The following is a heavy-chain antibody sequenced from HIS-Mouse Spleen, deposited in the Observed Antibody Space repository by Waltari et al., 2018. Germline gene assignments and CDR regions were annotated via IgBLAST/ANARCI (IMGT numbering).Heavy chain of an antibody. J-gene: IGHJ4*02. V-gene: IGHV3-33*06. CDR1: GFTFISYG. CDR2: IWYDGSNK. Sequence: QVQLVESGGGVVQPGRSLRRSCAASGFTFISYGMHWVRQAPCKGLEWVAVIWYDGSNKYYADSVKGRFTISRDNSKNTLYLQMNSLRAEDTAVYYCAKERDYGSGSYFDYWGQGTLVTVSS. CDR3: AKERDYGSGSYFDY. D-gene: IGHD3-10*01.